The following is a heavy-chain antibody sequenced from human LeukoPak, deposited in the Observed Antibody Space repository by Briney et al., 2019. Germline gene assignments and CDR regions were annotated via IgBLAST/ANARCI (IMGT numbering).Heavy chain of an antibody. J-gene: IGHJ4*02. CDR1: GGSFSGYY. V-gene: IGHV4-34*01. CDR3: ASKIVVVTAISSPFDY. D-gene: IGHD2-21*02. CDR2: INHSGST. Sequence: PSDTLSLTCAVYGGSFSGYYWSWIRQPPGKGLEWIGEINHSGSTNYNPSLKSRVTISVDTSKIQFSLKLSSVTAADTAVYYCASKIVVVTAISSPFDYWGQGTLVTVSS.